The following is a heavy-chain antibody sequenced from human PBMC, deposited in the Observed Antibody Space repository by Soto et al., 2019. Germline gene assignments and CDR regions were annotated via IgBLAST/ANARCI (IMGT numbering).Heavy chain of an antibody. CDR2: ISSSGSTI. CDR3: ARSHLYYDSSGYPDY. D-gene: IGHD3-22*01. J-gene: IGHJ4*02. V-gene: IGHV3-11*01. Sequence: GGSLRLSCAASGFTFSDYYMSWIRQAPGKGLEWVSYISSSGSTIYYADSVKGRFTNSRDNAKNSLYLQMNSLRAEDTAVYYCARSHLYYDSSGYPDYWGQGTLVTVSS. CDR1: GFTFSDYY.